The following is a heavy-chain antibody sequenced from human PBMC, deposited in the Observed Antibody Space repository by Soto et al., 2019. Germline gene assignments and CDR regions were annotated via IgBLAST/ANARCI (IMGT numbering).Heavy chain of an antibody. CDR2: ISANGDNV. J-gene: IGHJ4*02. Sequence: SLRLSCVASGFTVDDYAMHWVLQTPGKGLEWVSGISANGDNVDYADSVKGRFTVSRDNAKNSLFLQMNSLRPEETALYYCAKDMKWGGMTTIHYFDSWGQGTQVTVSS. CDR3: AKDMKWGGMTTIHYFDS. D-gene: IGHD4-17*01. CDR1: GFTVDDYA. V-gene: IGHV3-9*01.